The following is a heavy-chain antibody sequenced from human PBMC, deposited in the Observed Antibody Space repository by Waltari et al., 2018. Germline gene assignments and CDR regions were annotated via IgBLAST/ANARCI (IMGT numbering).Heavy chain of an antibody. Sequence: DVQLSESGGGLAPPGGSLRLSCVASEFTLSNSAMSWVRQAPGKGLGWVSAIVRSGGTHYIDSVKGRFTISRDNAKNTVYLQMNSLRAEDTAVYYCAKCEMYDSGWCAFFRYWGRGTLVTVSS. J-gene: IGHJ4*02. CDR2: IVRSGGT. D-gene: IGHD6-19*01. CDR3: AKCEMYDSGWCAFFRY. V-gene: IGHV3-23*01. CDR1: EFTLSNSA.